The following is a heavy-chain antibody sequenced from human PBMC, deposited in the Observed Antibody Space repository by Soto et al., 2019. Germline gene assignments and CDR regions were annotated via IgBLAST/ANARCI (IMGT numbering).Heavy chain of an antibody. CDR2: ISTSIGAT. V-gene: IGHV3-23*01. J-gene: IGHJ1*01. CDR1: GFAFSTYA. Sequence: GGSLRLSSAASGFAFSTYAMGWVRQAPGKGLEWVSSISTSIGATYYADSVKGRFTISRDDSKDTLYLQMNSLRAEDSAVYYCAKDRTVPARNLDVWAQGTQVTVSS. CDR3: AKDRTVPARNLDV. D-gene: IGHD6-6*01.